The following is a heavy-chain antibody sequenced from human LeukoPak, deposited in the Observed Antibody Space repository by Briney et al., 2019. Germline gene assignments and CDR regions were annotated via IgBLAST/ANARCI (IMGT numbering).Heavy chain of an antibody. D-gene: IGHD2-15*01. CDR3: ARVLEAATFDP. V-gene: IGHV3-7*01. J-gene: IGHJ5*02. CDR1: GFTFSSYW. Sequence: GGSLRLSCAASGFTFSSYWMSWVRQAPGKGLEWVANIKQDGSEKYYVDSVKGRFTTSRDNAKNSLFLQMNSLRAEDTAVYYCARVLEAATFDPWGQGTLVTVSS. CDR2: IKQDGSEK.